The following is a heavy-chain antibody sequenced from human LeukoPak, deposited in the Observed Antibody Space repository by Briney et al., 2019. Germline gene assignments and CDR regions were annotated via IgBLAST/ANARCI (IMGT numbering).Heavy chain of an antibody. Sequence: GESLKISCKGSGYSFTSYWIGWVRQMPGKGLEWMGIIYPGDPDTRYSPSFQGQVTISADKSISTAYLQWSSLKASDTAMYHCARRPPGYSSGWYTGGAFDIWGQGTMVTVSS. CDR2: IYPGDPDT. J-gene: IGHJ3*02. CDR3: ARRPPGYSSGWYTGGAFDI. CDR1: GYSFTSYW. D-gene: IGHD6-19*01. V-gene: IGHV5-51*01.